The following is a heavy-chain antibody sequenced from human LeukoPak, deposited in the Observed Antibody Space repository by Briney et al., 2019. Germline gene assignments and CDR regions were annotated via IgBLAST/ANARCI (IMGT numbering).Heavy chain of an antibody. CDR3: ARDGRLWQQPFDY. CDR2: IYYSGST. J-gene: IGHJ4*02. Sequence: SSQTLSLTCTVSGGSISSGDYYWSWIRQPPGKGLEWIGYIYYSGSTYYNPSLKSRVTISVDTSKNQFSLKLSYVTAADTAVYYCARDGRLWQQPFDYWGQGTLVTVSS. CDR1: GGSISSGDYY. V-gene: IGHV4-30-4*08. D-gene: IGHD6-13*01.